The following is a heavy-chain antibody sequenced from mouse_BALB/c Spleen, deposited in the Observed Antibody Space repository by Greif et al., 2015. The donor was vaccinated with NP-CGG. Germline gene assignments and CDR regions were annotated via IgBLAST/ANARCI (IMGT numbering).Heavy chain of an antibody. V-gene: IGHV1-9*01. Sequence: QVQLQQPGAELMKPGASVKISCKATGYTFSNYWIEWVKQRPGHGLEWIGEILPGSGSTNYNEKFKGKATFTADTSSNTAYMQLSSLTSEDSAVYYCARGTMNYAMDYWGQGTSVTVSS. J-gene: IGHJ4*01. CDR2: ILPGSGST. CDR1: GYTFSNYW. D-gene: IGHD2-4*01. CDR3: ARGTMNYAMDY.